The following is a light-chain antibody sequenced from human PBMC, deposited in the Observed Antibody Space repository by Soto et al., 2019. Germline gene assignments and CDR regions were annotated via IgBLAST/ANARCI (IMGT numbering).Light chain of an antibody. J-gene: IGKJ2*01. CDR1: QSVSSY. V-gene: IGKV3-11*01. CDR3: QQRSNWPRT. CDR2: DVS. Sequence: EIVLTQSPATPSLSPGERATLSCRASQSVSSYLAWYQQKPGQAPRLLIYDVSNRATGIPARFSGSGSGTDFTLTISSLEPEDFAVYYCQQRSNWPRTFGQGTKLEIK.